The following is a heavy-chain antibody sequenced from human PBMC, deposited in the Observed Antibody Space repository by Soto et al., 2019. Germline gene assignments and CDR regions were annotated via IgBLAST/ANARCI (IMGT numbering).Heavy chain of an antibody. CDR2: IIPILGIA. CDR3: ARDSGNSGSYIH. Sequence: QVQLVQSGAEVKKPGSSVKVSCKASGGTFSSYTISWVRQAPGQGLEWMGRIIPILGIANYAQKFQGRVTISADKSTSTADMELRSLRSEDTAVYSCARDSGNSGSYIHWGQGTLVTVSS. D-gene: IGHD1-26*01. J-gene: IGHJ4*02. CDR1: GGTFSSYT. V-gene: IGHV1-69*08.